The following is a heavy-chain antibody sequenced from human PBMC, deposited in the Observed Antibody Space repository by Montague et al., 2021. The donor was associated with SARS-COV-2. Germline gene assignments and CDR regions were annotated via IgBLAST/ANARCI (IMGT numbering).Heavy chain of an antibody. CDR3: AFQPSDSSAWHPFDY. V-gene: IGHV3-33*01. J-gene: IGHJ4*02. D-gene: IGHD6-19*01. Sequence: GNFEQYADSVRSRFTISRDSSKDTLHLQMNSLTAEDTAVYYCAFQPSDSSAWHPFDYWGQVTLV. CDR2: GNFE.